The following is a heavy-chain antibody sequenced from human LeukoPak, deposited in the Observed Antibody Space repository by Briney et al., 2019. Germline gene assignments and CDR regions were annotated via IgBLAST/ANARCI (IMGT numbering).Heavy chain of an antibody. CDR2: IIPIFGTA. V-gene: IGHV1-69*13. Sequence: SVKVSCKASGGTFSSYAICWVRQAPGQGLEWMGGIIPIFGTANYAQKFQGRVTITADESTSTAYMELSSLRSEDTAVYYCTTAGGATTSFDYWGQGTLVTVSS. CDR3: TTAGGATTSFDY. D-gene: IGHD1-26*01. J-gene: IGHJ4*02. CDR1: GGTFSSYA.